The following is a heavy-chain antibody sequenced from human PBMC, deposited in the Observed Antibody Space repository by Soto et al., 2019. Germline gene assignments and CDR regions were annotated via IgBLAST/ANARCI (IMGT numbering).Heavy chain of an antibody. D-gene: IGHD3-22*01. CDR3: ARAHRGTYYYDSSGPSGI. V-gene: IGHV1-69*13. Sequence: EASVKVSCKASGGTFSSYAISWVRQAPGQGLEWMGGIIPIFGTANYAQKFQGRVTITADESTSTAYMELSSLRSEDTAVYYCARAHRGTYYYDSSGPSGIWGQGTMVTVSS. CDR1: GGTFSSYA. J-gene: IGHJ3*02. CDR2: IIPIFGTA.